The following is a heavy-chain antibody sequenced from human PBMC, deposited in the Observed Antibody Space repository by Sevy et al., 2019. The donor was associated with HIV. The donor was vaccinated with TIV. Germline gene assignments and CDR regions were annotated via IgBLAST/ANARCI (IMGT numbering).Heavy chain of an antibody. V-gene: IGHV1-69*06. CDR3: ARSRDRRGTYDSIDV. J-gene: IGHJ6*04. D-gene: IGHD3-22*01. CDR1: GGTFSSYT. CDR2: IIPIFGTA. Sequence: ASVKVSCKAYGGTFSSYTINWVRQAPGQGLEWMGGIIPIFGTAKYAQKFQGRVTITADKSTSTAHMELSSLRSEDTAVYYCARSRDRRGTYDSIDVWGKGTTVTVSS.